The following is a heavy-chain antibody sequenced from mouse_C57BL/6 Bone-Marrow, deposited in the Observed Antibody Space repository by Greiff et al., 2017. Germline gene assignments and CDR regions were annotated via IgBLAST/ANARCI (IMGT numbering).Heavy chain of an antibody. J-gene: IGHJ4*01. CDR1: GYTFTSYG. D-gene: IGHD1-1*01. V-gene: IGHV1-81*01. CDR3: AGDQITTVVATRAMDY. Sequence: QVQLQQSGAELARPGASVKLSCKASGYTFTSYGLSWVKQRTGQGLEWIGEIYPRSGNTYYNEKFKGKATLTADKSSSTAYMELRSLTSEDSAVXFCAGDQITTVVATRAMDYWGQGTSVTVSS. CDR2: IYPRSGNT.